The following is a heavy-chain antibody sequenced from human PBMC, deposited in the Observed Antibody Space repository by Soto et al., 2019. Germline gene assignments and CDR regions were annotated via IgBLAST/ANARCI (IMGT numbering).Heavy chain of an antibody. CDR2: INHSGST. J-gene: IGHJ6*03. Sequence: SETLSLTCAVYGGSFSGYYWSWIRQPPGKGLEWIGEINHSGSTNYNPSLKSRVTISVDTSKNQFSLKLSSVTAADTAVYYCARGPGDYRYTYYYYMDVWGKGTTVTVSS. V-gene: IGHV4-34*01. CDR1: GGSFSGYY. CDR3: ARGPGDYRYTYYYYMDV. D-gene: IGHD4-4*01.